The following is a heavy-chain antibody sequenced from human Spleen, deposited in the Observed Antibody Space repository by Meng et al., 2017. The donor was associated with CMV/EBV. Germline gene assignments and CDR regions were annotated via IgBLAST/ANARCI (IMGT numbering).Heavy chain of an antibody. V-gene: IGHV1-18*01. CDR3: ARDYGDSYWYFDL. D-gene: IGHD4-17*01. CDR1: GYTFTSFG. Sequence: ASVKVSCKASGYTFTSFGISWVRQAPGQGLEWMGWISVYNYNREYAQKFQDRFTMTTDTSASTAYMELRSLRSDDTAVYYCARDYGDSYWYFDLWGRGTLVTVSS. CDR2: ISVYNYNR. J-gene: IGHJ2*01.